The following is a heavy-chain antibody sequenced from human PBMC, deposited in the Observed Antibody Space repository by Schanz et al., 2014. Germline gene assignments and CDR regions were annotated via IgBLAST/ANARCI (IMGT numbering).Heavy chain of an antibody. CDR2: ISGSGGST. CDR3: AKDHAGSDILTALGN. CDR1: GFTFSDYY. V-gene: IGHV3-23*04. J-gene: IGHJ4*02. Sequence: VYLVESGGDLVKPGGSLRLSCAASGFTFSDYYMTWVRQAPGKGLEWVSGISGSGGSTHDAYPVKGRFTISRDKSKNTLYLQMNSLRAEDTAVYYCAKDHAGSDILTALGNWGQGTLVTVSS. D-gene: IGHD3-9*01.